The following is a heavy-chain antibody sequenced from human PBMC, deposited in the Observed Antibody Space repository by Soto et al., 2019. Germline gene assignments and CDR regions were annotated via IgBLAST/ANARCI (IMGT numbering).Heavy chain of an antibody. Sequence: GASVKVSCKASGYTFTSYDINWVRQATGQGLEWMGWMNPNSGNTGYAQKFQGRVTMTRNTSISTAYMELSSLRSEDTAVYYCARGRPAAIYYYYYMDVWGKGTTVTVSS. J-gene: IGHJ6*03. D-gene: IGHD2-2*01. CDR3: ARGRPAAIYYYYYMDV. V-gene: IGHV1-8*01. CDR2: MNPNSGNT. CDR1: GYTFTSYD.